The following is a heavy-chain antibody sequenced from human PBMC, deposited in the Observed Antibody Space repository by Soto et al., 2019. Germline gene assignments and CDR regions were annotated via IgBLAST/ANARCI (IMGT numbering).Heavy chain of an antibody. D-gene: IGHD6-13*01. CDR1: GYDFTAYD. Sequence: GASVKVSCKASGYDFTAYDINWVRQASGQGLEWMGWMNPINGAAGSARRFQGRVSMTRNTATGTAYLELTSLRSDDTAVYYCGRGPSPRAPAGGTPYYYAVDVWGQGTTVTVSS. CDR3: GRGPSPRAPAGGTPYYYAVDV. V-gene: IGHV1-8*02. J-gene: IGHJ6*02. CDR2: MNPINGAA.